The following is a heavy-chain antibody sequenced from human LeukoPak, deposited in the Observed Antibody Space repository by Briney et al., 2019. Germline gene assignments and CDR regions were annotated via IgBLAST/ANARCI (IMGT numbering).Heavy chain of an antibody. J-gene: IGHJ4*02. Sequence: ASVKVSCKASGYTFTSYYMHWVRQAPGQGLDWMGIINPSGGSTSYAQKFQGRVTMTRDMSTSTVYMELSSLRSEDTAVYYCARDPATMIYFDYWGQGTLVTVSS. V-gene: IGHV1-46*01. CDR2: INPSGGST. CDR1: GYTFTSYY. D-gene: IGHD3-22*01. CDR3: ARDPATMIYFDY.